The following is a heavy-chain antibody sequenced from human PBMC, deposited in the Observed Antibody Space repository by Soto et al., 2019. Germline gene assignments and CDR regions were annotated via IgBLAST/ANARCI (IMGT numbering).Heavy chain of an antibody. Sequence: VQLVQSGAEVKKPGASVKVSCKASGYTFTSYGISWVRQAPGQGLEWMGWISAYNGNTNYAQKLQGRVTMTTDTSTSTAYMELRSLGSDDTAVYYCARICPVWCGDCRELFDPWGQGTLVTVSS. D-gene: IGHD2-21*02. CDR3: ARICPVWCGDCRELFDP. CDR1: GYTFTSYG. V-gene: IGHV1-18*01. J-gene: IGHJ5*02. CDR2: ISAYNGNT.